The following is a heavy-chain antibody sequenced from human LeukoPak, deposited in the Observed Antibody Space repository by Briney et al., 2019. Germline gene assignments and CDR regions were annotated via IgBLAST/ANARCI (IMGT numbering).Heavy chain of an antibody. CDR3: ASGGSGTYDY. Sequence: GGSLRLSCAVSGFTFSSFWMHWVRQAPGKGLVWVSRISAGGDTTTYADSVKGRFTISRDNARNTLYLQMNSLRAEDTAVYYCASGGSGTYDYWGQGTLVTVSS. D-gene: IGHD1-26*01. CDR1: GFTFSSFW. J-gene: IGHJ4*02. CDR2: ISAGGDTT. V-gene: IGHV3-74*01.